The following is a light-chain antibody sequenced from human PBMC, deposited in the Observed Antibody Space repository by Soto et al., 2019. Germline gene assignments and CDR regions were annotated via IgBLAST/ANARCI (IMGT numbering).Light chain of an antibody. CDR2: GAS. Sequence: EIVLTQSPGALSLSPGERASLSCRASQSVRSSNLAWYQQRPGQAPSLLIYGASSRATGIPDRFSGSGSGTDFTLTISGLEPEDSAVYYCQQYGSSPQTFGQGTKVDIK. CDR3: QQYGSSPQT. V-gene: IGKV3-20*01. J-gene: IGKJ1*01. CDR1: QSVRSSN.